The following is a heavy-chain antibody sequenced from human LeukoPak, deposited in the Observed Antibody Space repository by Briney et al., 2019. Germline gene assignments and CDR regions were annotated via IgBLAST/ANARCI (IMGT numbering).Heavy chain of an antibody. CDR1: GYTFTSYG. J-gene: IGHJ4*02. CDR3: ARVTRATRYYDFWSGYDNAAGYFDY. D-gene: IGHD3-3*01. Sequence: ASVKVSCKASGYTFTSYGISWVRQAPGQGLEWMGWISAYNGNTNYAQKLRGRVTMTTDTSTSTAYMELRSLRSDDTAVYYCARVTRATRYYDFWSGYDNAAGYFDYWGQGTLVTVSS. V-gene: IGHV1-18*01. CDR2: ISAYNGNT.